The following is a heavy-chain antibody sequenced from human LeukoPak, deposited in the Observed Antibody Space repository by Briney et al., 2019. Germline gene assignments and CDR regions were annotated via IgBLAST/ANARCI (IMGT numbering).Heavy chain of an antibody. J-gene: IGHJ4*02. CDR3: AKSTYCSGGTCYSKTFDD. V-gene: IGHV3-30*02. CDR2: IQYAGNNK. D-gene: IGHD2-15*01. CDR1: GFTFSSYG. Sequence: PGGSLRLSCAASGFTFSSYGMHWVRQAPGKGLEWVAFIQYAGNNKYYADSVKGRLTISRDNSKNTLYLQMNSLRPEDTAVYYCAKSTYCSGGTCYSKTFDDWGQGTLVTVSS.